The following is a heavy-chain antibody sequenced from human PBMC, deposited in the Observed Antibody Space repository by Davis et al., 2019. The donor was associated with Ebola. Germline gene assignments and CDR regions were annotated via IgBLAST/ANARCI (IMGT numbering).Heavy chain of an antibody. Sequence: SETLSLTCTVSGGSTSSSSYYWGWIRQPPGKGLEWIGNIYYSVSTDYNPSLKSRVTISVDTSKNQFSLRLSSVTAADTAVYYCARWVGSDWYYFDYWGQGTLVTVSS. D-gene: IGHD6-19*01. J-gene: IGHJ4*02. V-gene: IGHV4-39*07. CDR1: GGSTSSSSYY. CDR3: ARWVGSDWYYFDY. CDR2: IYYSVST.